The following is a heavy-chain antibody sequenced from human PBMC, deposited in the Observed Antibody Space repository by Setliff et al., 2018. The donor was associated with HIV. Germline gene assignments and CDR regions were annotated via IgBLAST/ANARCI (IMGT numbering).Heavy chain of an antibody. CDR2: IIPITGAV. J-gene: IGHJ4*02. CDR1: GGSFSAYR. V-gene: IGHV1-69*08. CDR3: ATDFVSGFLEWLTFDY. D-gene: IGHD3-3*01. Sequence: SVKVSCKASGGSFSAYRINWLRQAPGQGPEWMGKIIPITGAVTYAQNFQGRLTITADRFTSTVYMELSSLHSDDTAVYYCATDFVSGFLEWLTFDYWGRGTLVTVSS.